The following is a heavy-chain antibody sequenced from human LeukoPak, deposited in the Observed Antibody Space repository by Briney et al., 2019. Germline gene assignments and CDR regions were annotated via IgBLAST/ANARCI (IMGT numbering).Heavy chain of an antibody. CDR2: ISYDGSNK. V-gene: IGHV3-30-3*01. D-gene: IGHD3-22*01. CDR3: ARGGVGTTIVGVIIT. J-gene: IGHJ4*02. Sequence: GGSLRLSCAASGFTFSSYAMHWVRQAPGKGLEWVAVISYDGSNKYYADSVKGRFTISRDNSKNTLYLQMNSLRAEDTAVYYWARGGVGTTIVGVIITWGQGNLVPVSS. CDR1: GFTFSSYA.